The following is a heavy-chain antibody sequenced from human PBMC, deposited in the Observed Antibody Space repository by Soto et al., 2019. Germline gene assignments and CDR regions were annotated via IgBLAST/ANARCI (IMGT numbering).Heavy chain of an antibody. CDR3: AKVRVDIVLMVYAPNYSMDV. CDR2: ISYDGSNK. CDR1: GFTFSSYG. V-gene: IGHV3-30*18. Sequence: PGGSLRLSCAASGFTFSSYGMHWVRQAPGKGLEWVAVISYDGSNKYYADSVKGRFTISRDNSKNTLYLQMNSPRAEDTAVYYCAKVRVDIVLMVYAPNYSMDVWGQGTTVTVSS. D-gene: IGHD2-8*01. J-gene: IGHJ6*02.